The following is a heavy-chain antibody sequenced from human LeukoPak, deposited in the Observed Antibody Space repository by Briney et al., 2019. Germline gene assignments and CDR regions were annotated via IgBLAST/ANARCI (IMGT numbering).Heavy chain of an antibody. V-gene: IGHV1-18*01. D-gene: IGHD6-13*01. CDR1: GYTFTSYG. Sequence: ASVKVSCKASGYTFTSYGISWVRQAPGQGLEWMGWISAYNGNTNYAQKLQGRVTITRNTSISTAYMELSSLRSEDTAVYYCAMTSSSWYRDAFDIWGQGTMVTVSS. J-gene: IGHJ3*02. CDR2: ISAYNGNT. CDR3: AMTSSSWYRDAFDI.